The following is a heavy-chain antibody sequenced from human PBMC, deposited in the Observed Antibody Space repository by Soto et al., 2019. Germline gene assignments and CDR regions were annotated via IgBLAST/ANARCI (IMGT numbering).Heavy chain of an antibody. CDR3: ARDLQQYCKSTTCYFPRKFEY. V-gene: IGHV1-18*01. D-gene: IGHD2-2*01. Sequence: GASVKVSCQASGYTFSSHGISWVRQAPGQGLEWMGWISAYNGDAKYAQKFQGRVTMTTDTSTTTAYMELRSLNSDDTAVYYCARDLQQYCKSTTCYFPRKFEYWGQGTLVTVSS. J-gene: IGHJ4*02. CDR2: ISAYNGDA. CDR1: GYTFSSHG.